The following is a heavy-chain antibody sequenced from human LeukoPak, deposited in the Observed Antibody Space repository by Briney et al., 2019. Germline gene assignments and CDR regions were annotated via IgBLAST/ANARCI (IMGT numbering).Heavy chain of an antibody. D-gene: IGHD6-13*01. CDR3: ARESSSWRYFDY. V-gene: IGHV3-21*01. CDR2: ISSSSSYI. J-gene: IGHJ4*02. Sequence: GGSLRLSCAASGFTFSSYSMNWVRQAPGKGLEWVSSISSSSSYIYYADSVKGRFTISRDNAKNSLYLQMNSLRAEDTAVYYCARESSSWRYFDYWAREPWSPSPQ. CDR1: GFTFSSYS.